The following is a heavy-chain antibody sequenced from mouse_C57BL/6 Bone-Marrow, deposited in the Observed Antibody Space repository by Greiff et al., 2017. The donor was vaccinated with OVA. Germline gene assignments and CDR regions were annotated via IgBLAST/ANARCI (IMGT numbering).Heavy chain of an antibody. CDR3: ARDDGYFFDY. Sequence: QVQLQQSGAEVVRPGASVKLSCKASGYTFTDHYINWVKQRPGQGLEWIARIYPGSGNTYYNEKFKGKATLTAEKSSNTADMQLSSLTSEDSSVYFCARDDGYFFDYWCQGTTLTVSS. D-gene: IGHD2-3*01. V-gene: IGHV1-76*01. J-gene: IGHJ2*01. CDR1: GYTFTDHY. CDR2: IYPGSGNT.